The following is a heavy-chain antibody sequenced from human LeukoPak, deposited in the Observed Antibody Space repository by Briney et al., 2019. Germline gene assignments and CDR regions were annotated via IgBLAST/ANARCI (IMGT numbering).Heavy chain of an antibody. CDR1: GFAFADYG. D-gene: IGHD6-6*01. CDR2: INWSGATT. Sequence: GGSLRLSCAASGFAFADYGMSWVRQPPGKGLEWVSGINWSGATTGYADSVKGRFTISRDNAKNSLYLQMNSLRAEDTAFYYCARDLTYSSSTQWFDPWGQGTLVTVSS. CDR3: ARDLTYSSSTQWFDP. J-gene: IGHJ5*02. V-gene: IGHV3-20*04.